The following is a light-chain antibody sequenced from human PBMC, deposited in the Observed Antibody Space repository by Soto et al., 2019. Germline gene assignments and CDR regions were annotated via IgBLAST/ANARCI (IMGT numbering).Light chain of an antibody. V-gene: IGKV3-15*01. CDR2: GAS. Sequence: EIVMTQSPATLSVSPGERATLSCRASQSVSSNLAWYQQKPGQAPRLLIYGASTRPTGIPASFSGSGSGTEFTLTISSLQSEDFAVYYCQQYNNWPPLTFGGGTKVEIK. CDR3: QQYNNWPPLT. J-gene: IGKJ4*01. CDR1: QSVSSN.